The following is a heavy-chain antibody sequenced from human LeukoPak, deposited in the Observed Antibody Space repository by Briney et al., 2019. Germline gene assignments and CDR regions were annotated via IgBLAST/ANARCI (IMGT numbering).Heavy chain of an antibody. CDR3: AKSLYGGMDV. V-gene: IGHV3-23*01. D-gene: IGHD3-16*02. Sequence: PGGSLRLSCAASGFTFSSYAMTWVRRAPGKGLECVSGISGRGSSTSYADSVKGRFTISRDNSKNTLYLQMNSLRAEDTAVYYCAKSLYGGMDVWGRGTTVTVSS. J-gene: IGHJ6*04. CDR1: GFTFSSYA. CDR2: ISGRGSST.